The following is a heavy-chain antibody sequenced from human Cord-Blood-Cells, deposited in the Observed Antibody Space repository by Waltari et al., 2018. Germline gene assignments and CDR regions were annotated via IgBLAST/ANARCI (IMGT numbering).Heavy chain of an antibody. D-gene: IGHD1-1*01. Sequence: QVQLQESGPGLVKPSETLSLTCTVSGGSISSYYWSWIRQPPGKGLEWIGYIYYSRSTNCPPSLMSRVTISVDTSKTQFSLKLSTVTAADTAVYYCARGGWNPYYYYGMDVWGQGTTVTVSS. J-gene: IGHJ6*02. CDR2: IYYSRST. CDR1: GGSISSYY. V-gene: IGHV4-59*01. CDR3: ARGGWNPYYYYGMDV.